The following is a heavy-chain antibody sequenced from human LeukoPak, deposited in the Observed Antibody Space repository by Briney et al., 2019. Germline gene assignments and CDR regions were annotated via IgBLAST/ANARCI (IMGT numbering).Heavy chain of an antibody. Sequence: PSETLSLTCAVSGYSISSGYYWGWIRQPPGKGLEWIGSIYHSGSTYYNPSLKSRVTISVDTSKNQFSLKLSSVTAADTAGYYCARGGNCSGGRCLTFDYWGQGTLVTVSS. CDR2: IYHSGST. V-gene: IGHV4-38-2*01. J-gene: IGHJ4*02. CDR3: ARGGNCSGGRCLTFDY. D-gene: IGHD2-15*01. CDR1: GYSISSGYY.